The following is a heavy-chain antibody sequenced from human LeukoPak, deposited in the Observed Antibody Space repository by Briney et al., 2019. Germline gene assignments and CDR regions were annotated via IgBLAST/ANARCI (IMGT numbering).Heavy chain of an antibody. CDR2: ISSSGSTI. Sequence: GGSLRLSCAASGFTFSDYYMSWIRQAPGKGLEWVSYISSSGSTIYYADSVKGRFTISRDNAKNSLYLQMNSLRAEDTAVYYCAREYDDDYYYYGMDVRGQGTTVTVSS. J-gene: IGHJ6*02. D-gene: IGHD3-3*01. CDR1: GFTFSDYY. CDR3: AREYDDDYYYYGMDV. V-gene: IGHV3-11*01.